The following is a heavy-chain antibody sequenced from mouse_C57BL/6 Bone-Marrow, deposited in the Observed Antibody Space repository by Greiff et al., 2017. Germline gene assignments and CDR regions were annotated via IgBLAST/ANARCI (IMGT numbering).Heavy chain of an antibody. D-gene: IGHD3-3*01. CDR2: IHPNSGST. Sequence: QVQLQQPGAELVKPGASVKLSCKASGYTFTSYWMHWVKQRPGQGLEWIGMIHPNSGSTNYNEKFKSKATLTVDKSSSTAYMQLSSLTSEDSAVYYCARSLRDDAMDYWGQGNSVTVSS. CDR3: ARSLRDDAMDY. CDR1: GYTFTSYW. V-gene: IGHV1-64*01. J-gene: IGHJ4*01.